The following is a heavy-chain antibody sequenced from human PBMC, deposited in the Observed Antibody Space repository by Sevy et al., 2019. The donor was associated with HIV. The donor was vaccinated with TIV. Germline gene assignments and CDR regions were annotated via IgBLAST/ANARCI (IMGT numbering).Heavy chain of an antibody. CDR2: IYSGGST. CDR1: GFTVSSNY. CDR3: ARDRGDGYNYGQFDY. V-gene: IGHV3-53*01. Sequence: GGSLRLSCAASGFTVSSNYMSWVRQAPGKGLEWVSVIYSGGSTYYADSVKGRFTISRDNSKKTLYLQMNSLRAEDMAVYYCARDRGDGYNYGQFDYWGQGTLVTVSS. J-gene: IGHJ4*02. D-gene: IGHD5-12*01.